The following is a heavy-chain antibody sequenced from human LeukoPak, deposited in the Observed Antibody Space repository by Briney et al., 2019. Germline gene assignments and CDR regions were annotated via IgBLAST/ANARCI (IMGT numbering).Heavy chain of an antibody. V-gene: IGHV4-34*01. CDR2: INHSGST. J-gene: IGHJ4*02. CDR1: GGSFGGYY. D-gene: IGHD2-21*02. Sequence: SETLSLTCAVYGGSFGGYYGSWIRQPPGKGLEWIGEINHSGSTNYNPSLKSRVTISVDTSKNQFSLKLSSVTAVDTAVYYCASLAYCGGDCYYFDYWGQGTLVTVSS. CDR3: ASLAYCGGDCYYFDY.